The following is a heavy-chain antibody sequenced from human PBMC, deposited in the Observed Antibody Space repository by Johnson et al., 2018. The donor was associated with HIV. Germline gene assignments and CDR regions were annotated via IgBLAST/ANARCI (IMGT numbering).Heavy chain of an antibody. J-gene: IGHJ3*02. Sequence: QVQLVESGGGVVQPGRSLRLSCAASGFTFSSYAMHWVRQAPGKGLEWVAVIAYDGSNKYYADSVKGRFTIARDKSKNTLYLQMNSRRAEDTAGYYWARGGGSGFDAFDIWGQGTMVTVSS. CDR1: GFTFSSYA. D-gene: IGHD1-26*01. V-gene: IGHV3-30*04. CDR2: IAYDGSNK. CDR3: ARGGGSGFDAFDI.